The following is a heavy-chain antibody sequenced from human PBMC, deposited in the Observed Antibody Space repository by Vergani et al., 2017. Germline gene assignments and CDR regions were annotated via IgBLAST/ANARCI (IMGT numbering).Heavy chain of an antibody. V-gene: IGHV1-69*02. D-gene: IGHD6-13*01. CDR3: ARSHSISWYFYNWFDP. J-gene: IGHJ5*02. CDR2: IIPILGIA. Sequence: QVQLVQSGAEVKKPGSSVKVSCKASGGTFSSYTISWVRQAPGQGLEWMGRIIPILGIANYAQKFQGRVTITADKSTSTAYMELSSLRSEDTAVYYCARSHSISWYFYNWFDPWGQGTLVTVSS. CDR1: GGTFSSYT.